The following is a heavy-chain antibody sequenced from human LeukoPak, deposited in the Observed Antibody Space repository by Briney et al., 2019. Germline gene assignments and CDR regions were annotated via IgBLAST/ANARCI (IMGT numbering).Heavy chain of an antibody. D-gene: IGHD1-1*01. J-gene: IGHJ4*02. CDR2: ISWNSGSI. V-gene: IGHV3-9*01. CDR3: AKDRSYWNDATLDY. CDR1: GFTFDDYA. Sequence: PGRSLRLSCAASGFTFDDYAMHWVRHAPGKGLEWVSGISWNSGSIGYADSVKGRFTISRDNAKNSLYLQMNSPRAEDTALYYCAKDRSYWNDATLDYWGQGTLVTVSS.